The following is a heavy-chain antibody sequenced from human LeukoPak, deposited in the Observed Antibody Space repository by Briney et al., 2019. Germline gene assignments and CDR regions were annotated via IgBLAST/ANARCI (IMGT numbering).Heavy chain of an antibody. D-gene: IGHD4-11*01. V-gene: IGHV3-21*01. J-gene: IGHJ6*03. CDR2: ISSSATYR. Sequence: GGSRRLSCAASEFTFTTYSMAWVRQAPGKGLEWVSSISSSATYRYYADSVNGRFTISRDDPKNSLYLQMNSLRAEDTAVYYCARVDYRGGGYFMDVWGRGTPVTVSS. CDR1: EFTFTTYS. CDR3: ARVDYRGGGYFMDV.